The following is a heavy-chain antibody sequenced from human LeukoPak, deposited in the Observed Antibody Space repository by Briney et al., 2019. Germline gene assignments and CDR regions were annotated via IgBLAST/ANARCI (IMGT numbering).Heavy chain of an antibody. CDR3: ARDLWDYDFWSGYLDY. Sequence: GGSLRLSCAPSGFILSSYWMSWVRQAPGKGLEWVANIKQDGSEKYYVDSVKGRFTISRDSAKNSLYLQMNSLRAEDTAVYYCARDLWDYDFWSGYLDYWGQGTLVTVSS. V-gene: IGHV3-7*01. CDR2: IKQDGSEK. J-gene: IGHJ4*02. CDR1: GFILSSYW. D-gene: IGHD3-3*01.